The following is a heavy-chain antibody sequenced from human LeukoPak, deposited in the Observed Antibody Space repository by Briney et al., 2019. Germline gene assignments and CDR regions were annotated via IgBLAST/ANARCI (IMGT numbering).Heavy chain of an antibody. CDR1: GGTISSGDYY. CDR3: ARPYYYDSRIDP. D-gene: IGHD3-22*01. CDR2: MYYSGST. Sequence: SETLSLTCTVSGGTISSGDYYWSWIRQPPGKGLEWIAYMYYSGSTYYNPSLKSRVTMSADTSKNQLSLKLSSVTAADTAVYYCARPYYYDSRIDPWGQGILVTVSS. J-gene: IGHJ5*02. V-gene: IGHV4-30-4*01.